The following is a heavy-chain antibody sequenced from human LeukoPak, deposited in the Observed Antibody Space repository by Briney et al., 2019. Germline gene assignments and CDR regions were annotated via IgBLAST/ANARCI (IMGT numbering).Heavy chain of an antibody. D-gene: IGHD2-21*01. Sequence: GGSLRASCAASGFTFSRYWMHWVRQAPGKGLVWVSRIKSDGSTNYADSVKGRFTISRDNAKNTVSLQMNSLRAEDTGVYYCARAPAEIGGYCPEYFRHGSQGTLVTVSS. CDR2: IKSDGST. CDR3: ARAPAEIGGYCPEYFRH. CDR1: GFTFSRYW. V-gene: IGHV3-74*01. J-gene: IGHJ1*01.